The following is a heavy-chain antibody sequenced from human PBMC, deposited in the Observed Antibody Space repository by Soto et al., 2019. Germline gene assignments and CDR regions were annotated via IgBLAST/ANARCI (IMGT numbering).Heavy chain of an antibody. Sequence: QVQLVQSGAEVKKPGSSVKVSCKASGGTFSSYTISWVRQAPGQGLEWMGRIITILGIANYAQKFQGRVTITADKSTSTAYMELSSLRSEDTAVYYCAAPSPSRDGYNFFDYWGQGTLVTVSS. CDR2: IITILGIA. V-gene: IGHV1-69*02. J-gene: IGHJ4*02. CDR3: AAPSPSRDGYNFFDY. CDR1: GGTFSSYT. D-gene: IGHD5-12*01.